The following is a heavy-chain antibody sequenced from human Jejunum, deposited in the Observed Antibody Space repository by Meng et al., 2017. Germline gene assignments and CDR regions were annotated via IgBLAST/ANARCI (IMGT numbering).Heavy chain of an antibody. J-gene: IGHJ4*02. CDR1: GFTFISYR. D-gene: IGHD3-9*01. V-gene: IGHV3-30*01. CDR2: TSSDGNTN. Sequence: QVERVESGGGVVQPGRSLGLSCAASGFTFISYRMYWVRQAPGKGLEWVAVTSSDGNTNYYADSVKGRFTISRDNSKNTLFLQMNSLRADDTAVYYCVRGSIDWYLDYWGQGTLVTVSS. CDR3: VRGSIDWYLDY.